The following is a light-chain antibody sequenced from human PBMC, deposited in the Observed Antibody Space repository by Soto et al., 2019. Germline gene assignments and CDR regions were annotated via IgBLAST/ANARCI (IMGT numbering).Light chain of an antibody. CDR1: SSDVGAYNY. CDR3: SSYAGSNNFFYV. V-gene: IGLV2-8*01. J-gene: IGLJ1*01. CDR2: EVS. Sequence: SVLTQPPSPSGSPGQSVTISCTGTSSDVGAYNYVSWYQQHPGKAPKLMIYEVSKRPSGVPDRFSGSKSGNTASLTVSGLQAEDEADYYCSSYAGSNNFFYVLGTGTKVTVL.